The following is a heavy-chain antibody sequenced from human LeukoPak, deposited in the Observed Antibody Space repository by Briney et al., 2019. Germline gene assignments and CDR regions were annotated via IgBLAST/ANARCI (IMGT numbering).Heavy chain of an antibody. CDR2: ISGDGGST. CDR3: AKTSKYSTTCYDY. V-gene: IGHV3-23*01. D-gene: IGHD6-13*01. Sequence: PGGSLRLSCAASGFTFSNYAMSWVRQAPGKGLEWVSGISGDGGSTYYADSVKGRFTISRGSSENALYLQMNSLRAEDTAVYYCAKTSKYSTTCYDYSGQGTLVTVSS. J-gene: IGHJ4*02. CDR1: GFTFSNYA.